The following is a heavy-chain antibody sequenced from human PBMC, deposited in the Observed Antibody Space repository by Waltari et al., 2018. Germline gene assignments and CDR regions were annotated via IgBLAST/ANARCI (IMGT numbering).Heavy chain of an antibody. CDR3: ARGQWSSSYYVLDV. V-gene: IGHV3-72*01. D-gene: IGHD2-15*01. J-gene: IGHJ6*02. Sequence: EVPVVDFGGGLVQPGGSLLRPCDHSRFTSPDPCMDWVRQAPGQGLELFGRIRNKANRYTTQCAASVKDRFTISRDDSKSSLYLHMYILKTEDTAVYYFARGQWSSSYYVLDVWGQGTTVTVSS. CDR1: RFTSPDPC. CDR2: IRNKANRYTT.